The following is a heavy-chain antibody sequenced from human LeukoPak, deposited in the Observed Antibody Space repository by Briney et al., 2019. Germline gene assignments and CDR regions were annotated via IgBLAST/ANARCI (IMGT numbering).Heavy chain of an antibody. CDR1: GYTFTGYY. D-gene: IGHD6-6*01. CDR3: ARTPSLVGQDYYYYYMDV. V-gene: IGHV1-2*02. Sequence: ASVKVSCKASGYTFTGYYMHWVRQAPGQGLEWMGWINPNSGGTNYAQKFQGRVTMTRDTSTSTVYMELSSLRSEDTAVYYCARTPSLVGQDYYYYYMDVWGKGTTVTVSS. J-gene: IGHJ6*03. CDR2: INPNSGGT.